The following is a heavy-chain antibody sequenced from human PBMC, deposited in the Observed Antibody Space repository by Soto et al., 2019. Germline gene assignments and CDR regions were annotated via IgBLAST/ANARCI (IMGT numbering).Heavy chain of an antibody. D-gene: IGHD1-7*01. V-gene: IGHV1-69*13. J-gene: IGHJ4*02. CDR2: XIXXXXXA. CDR3: ARVTGTALDY. Sequence: ASVQVSCKATGGTFSSYALRCVRQAPGQGLEXRGXXIXXXXXAXXAQKFQGRVTITADESTSTAYMELSSLRSEDTAVYYCARVTGTALDYWGQGTLVTVS. CDR1: GGTFSSYA.